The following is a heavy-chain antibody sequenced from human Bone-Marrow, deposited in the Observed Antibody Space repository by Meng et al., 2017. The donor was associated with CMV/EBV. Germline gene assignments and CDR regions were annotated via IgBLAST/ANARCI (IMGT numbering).Heavy chain of an antibody. V-gene: IGHV1-46*01. J-gene: IGHJ4*02. D-gene: IGHD3-9*01. CDR2: INPSGGST. CDR1: GGTFSSYT. CDR3: ASLGYDILTGYSEY. Sequence: ASGGTFSSYTISWVRQAPGQGLEWMGIINPSGGSTSYAQKFQGRVTMTRDTSTSTVYMELSSLRSEDTAVYYCASLGYDILTGYSEYWGQGTLVTVSS.